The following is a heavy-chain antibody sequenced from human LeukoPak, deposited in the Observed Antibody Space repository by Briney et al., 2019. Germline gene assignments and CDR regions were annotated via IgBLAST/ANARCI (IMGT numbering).Heavy chain of an antibody. CDR1: GFTFSTSA. J-gene: IGHJ4*02. D-gene: IGHD6-19*01. Sequence: GGSLRLSCAASGFTFSTSAMSWVRQAPGKGLEWVAVISDDGSNKYYGDSVKGRFTISRDNSKNTVYLQMNSLRAEDTAVYYCAKDRYSSGWYSDFDYWGQGTLVTVSS. V-gene: IGHV3-30*18. CDR2: ISDDGSNK. CDR3: AKDRYSSGWYSDFDY.